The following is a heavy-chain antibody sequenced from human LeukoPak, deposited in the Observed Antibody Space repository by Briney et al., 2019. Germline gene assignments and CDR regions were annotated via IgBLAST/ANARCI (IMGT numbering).Heavy chain of an antibody. CDR1: GFTFSSYE. CDR2: ISSDASTM. Sequence: GGSLRLSCAPSGFTFSSYEMNWVRQAPGKGLEWVSYISSDASTMYYADSVKGRFTVSRDNAKNSLYLQMNSLRAEDTAVYYCAREDEDAFDIWGQGTMVTVSS. CDR3: AREDEDAFDI. V-gene: IGHV3-48*03. J-gene: IGHJ3*02.